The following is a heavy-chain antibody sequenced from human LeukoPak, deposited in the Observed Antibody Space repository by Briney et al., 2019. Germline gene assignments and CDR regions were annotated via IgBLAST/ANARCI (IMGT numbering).Heavy chain of an antibody. CDR1: GFTFSSYA. CDR2: ISGSGGRT. D-gene: IGHD2/OR15-2a*01. J-gene: IGHJ4*02. CDR3: AIPEGIESSLYDY. Sequence: SGGSLRLSCAASGFTFSSYAMSWVRQAPGKGLEWVSAISGSGGRTYYADSVKGRFTISRDNSKNTLYLQMNSLRAEDTAVYYCAIPEGIESSLYDYWGQGTLVTVSS. V-gene: IGHV3-23*01.